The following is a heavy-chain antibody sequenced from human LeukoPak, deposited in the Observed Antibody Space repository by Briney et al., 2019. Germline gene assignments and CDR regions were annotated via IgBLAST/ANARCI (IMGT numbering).Heavy chain of an antibody. V-gene: IGHV3-30*18. J-gene: IGHJ4*02. Sequence: PGGSLRLSCAASGFTFSSYGMHWVRQAPGKGLEWVAVISYDGSNKYYADSVKGRFTISRDNSKNTLYLQMNSLRAEDTAVYYCAKDLYYYDSSGYADWGQGTLVTVSS. CDR3: AKDLYYYDSSGYAD. D-gene: IGHD3-22*01. CDR1: GFTFSSYG. CDR2: ISYDGSNK.